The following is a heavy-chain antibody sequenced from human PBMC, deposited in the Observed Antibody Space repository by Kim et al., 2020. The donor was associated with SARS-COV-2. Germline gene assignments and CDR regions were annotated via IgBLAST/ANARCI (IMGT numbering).Heavy chain of an antibody. CDR3: ARDLGPIEQQLVPYYWYFDL. Sequence: SETLSLTCTVSGGSISSYYWSWIRQPAGKGLEWIGRIYTSGSTNYNPSLKSRVTMSVDTSKNQFSLKLSSVTAADTAVYYCARDLGPIEQQLVPYYWYFDLWGRGTLVTVSS. V-gene: IGHV4-4*07. CDR2: IYTSGST. J-gene: IGHJ2*01. D-gene: IGHD6-13*01. CDR1: GGSISSYY.